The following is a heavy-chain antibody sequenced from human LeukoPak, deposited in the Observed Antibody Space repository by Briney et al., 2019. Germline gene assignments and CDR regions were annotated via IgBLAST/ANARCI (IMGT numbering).Heavy chain of an antibody. J-gene: IGHJ6*03. CDR3: AKDGGEYYDILTGYYPRLYYMDV. D-gene: IGHD3-9*01. CDR1: GFTFSTYG. V-gene: IGHV3-23*01. CDR2: ISGSGGST. Sequence: GGSLRLSCVASGFTFSTYGMSWVRQAPGKGLEWVSAISGSGGSTYYADSVKGRLTISRDNSKNTLYLQMNSLRAEDTAVYYCAKDGGEYYDILTGYYPRLYYMDVWGKGTTVTISS.